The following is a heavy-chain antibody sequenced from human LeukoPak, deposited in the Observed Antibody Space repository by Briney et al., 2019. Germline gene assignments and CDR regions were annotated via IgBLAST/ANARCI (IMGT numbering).Heavy chain of an antibody. Sequence: PGGSLRLSCAASGLTFSDYELNWVRQAPGKGLEWLSYISSSGNTIYYTDSVKGRFTISRDNAKNSLYLLMNSLRAEDTAVYYCARDNYDSSTPYYFDYWGQGTLVTVSS. CDR1: GLTFSDYE. CDR2: ISSSGNTI. D-gene: IGHD3-22*01. CDR3: ARDNYDSSTPYYFDY. J-gene: IGHJ4*02. V-gene: IGHV3-48*03.